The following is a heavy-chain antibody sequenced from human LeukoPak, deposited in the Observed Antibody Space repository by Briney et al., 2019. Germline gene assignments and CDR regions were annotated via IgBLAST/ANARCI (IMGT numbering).Heavy chain of an antibody. Sequence: KESGPALVKPTQTLTLTCTFSGFSLSTSGMRVSWIRQPPGKALEWLARIDWDDEKFYSTSLKTRLTISKDTSKNQVVLTMTNMDPVDTATYYCARSSYYYDSSGYPLDYWGQGTLVTVSS. D-gene: IGHD3-22*01. J-gene: IGHJ4*02. CDR3: ARSSYYYDSSGYPLDY. CDR1: GFSLSTSGMR. V-gene: IGHV2-70*04. CDR2: IDWDDEK.